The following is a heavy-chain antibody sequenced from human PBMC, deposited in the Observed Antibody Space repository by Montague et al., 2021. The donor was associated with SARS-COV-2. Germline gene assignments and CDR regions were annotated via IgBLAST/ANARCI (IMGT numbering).Heavy chain of an antibody. Sequence: SETLSLTCSLSGGSITTYYYSWVRQPAGKGLEWIGRLSTSGSTNXNPSRKSRVTMSLDTPKNQVSLKLSSVTAADTAVYYCARDASSANSPANNWFDSWGQGTLVTVSS. CDR3: ARDASSANSPANNWFDS. CDR2: LSTSGST. D-gene: IGHD4/OR15-4a*01. V-gene: IGHV4-4*07. J-gene: IGHJ5*01. CDR1: GGSITTYY.